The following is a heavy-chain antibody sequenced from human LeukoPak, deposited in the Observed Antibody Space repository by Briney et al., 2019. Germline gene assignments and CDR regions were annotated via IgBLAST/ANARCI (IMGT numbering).Heavy chain of an antibody. CDR2: ISGSGGST. J-gene: IGHJ3*01. V-gene: IGHV3-23*01. CDR3: AKSLLTTASGTGRAFDL. CDR1: GFTFSSYA. D-gene: IGHD1-26*01. Sequence: GGSLRLSCAASGFTFSSYAMSWVRQAPGKGLEWVSAISGSGGSTFHADPVKGRFTISRDNSKNTLYLQMNSLRADDTAEYYCAKSLLTTASGTGRAFDLWGQGTMVTVSS.